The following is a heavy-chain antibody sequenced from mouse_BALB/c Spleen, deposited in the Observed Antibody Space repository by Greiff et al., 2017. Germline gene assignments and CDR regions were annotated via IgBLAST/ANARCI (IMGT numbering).Heavy chain of an antibody. V-gene: IGHV5-6-3*01. CDR2: INSNGGST. CDR1: GFTFSSYG. Sequence: EVMLVESGGGLVQPGGSLKLSCAASGFTFSSYGMSWVRQTPDKRLELVATINSNGGSTYYPDSVKGRFIISRDNAKNTLYLQMSSLKSEDTAMYYCARDRCNYDWYFDVWGAGTTVTVSS. CDR3: ARDRCNYDWYFDV. J-gene: IGHJ1*01. D-gene: IGHD2-1*01.